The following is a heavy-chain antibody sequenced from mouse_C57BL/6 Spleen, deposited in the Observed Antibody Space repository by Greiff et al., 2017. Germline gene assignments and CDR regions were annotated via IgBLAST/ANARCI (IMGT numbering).Heavy chain of an antibody. CDR1: GYTFTSYW. J-gene: IGHJ1*03. Sequence: VQLQESGAELAKPGASVKLSCKASGYTFTSYWMHWVKQRPGQGMEWIGYINPSSGYTKYNQKFKDKAPLTADKSYSTAYMKLSSLTYEDSAVYYCARGLTGTFWYFDVWGTGTTVTVSS. CDR3: ARGLTGTFWYFDV. CDR2: INPSSGYT. D-gene: IGHD4-1*01. V-gene: IGHV1-7*01.